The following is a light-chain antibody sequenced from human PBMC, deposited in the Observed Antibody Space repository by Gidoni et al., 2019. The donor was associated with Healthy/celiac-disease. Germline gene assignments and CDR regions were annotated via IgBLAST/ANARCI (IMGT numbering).Light chain of an antibody. V-gene: IGKV3-20*01. CDR3: QQYGSSPQT. Sequence: EIVLTQSPGTLSVSPGERATLSCRARQSVSSSYLAWYQQKPGQAPRLLIYGASSRATGIPDRFSGSGSGTDFTLTISRLEPEDFAVYYCQQYGSSPQTFGQGTKVEIK. CDR1: QSVSSSY. J-gene: IGKJ1*01. CDR2: GAS.